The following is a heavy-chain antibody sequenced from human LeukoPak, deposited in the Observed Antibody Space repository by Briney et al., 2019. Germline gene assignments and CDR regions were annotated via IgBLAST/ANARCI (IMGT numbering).Heavy chain of an antibody. CDR1: GFTSGIYA. Sequence: PGGSLRLSCAASGFTSGIYAVSWVRQAPGKGLEWVSAFSGGGDSYYADSVKGRFTISRDNSKKILYLQMNSLRAEDTAVYYCAKRPGKAAAGPFDPWGQGTLVTVSS. D-gene: IGHD6-13*01. CDR3: AKRPGKAAAGPFDP. CDR2: FSGGGDS. J-gene: IGHJ5*02. V-gene: IGHV3-23*01.